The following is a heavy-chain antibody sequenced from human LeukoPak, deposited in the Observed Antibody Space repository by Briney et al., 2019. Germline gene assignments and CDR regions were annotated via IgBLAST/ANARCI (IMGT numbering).Heavy chain of an antibody. CDR2: IYYSGST. Sequence: SETLSPTCTVSGGSISGFYWSWIRQPPGKGLEWIGYIYYSGSTNYNPSLKSRVTISVDTSKNQFSLKLSSVTAADTAVYYCARHGTDSSGYLPLDYWGQGTLVTVSS. CDR3: ARHGTDSSGYLPLDY. CDR1: GGSISGFY. D-gene: IGHD3-22*01. J-gene: IGHJ4*02. V-gene: IGHV4-59*08.